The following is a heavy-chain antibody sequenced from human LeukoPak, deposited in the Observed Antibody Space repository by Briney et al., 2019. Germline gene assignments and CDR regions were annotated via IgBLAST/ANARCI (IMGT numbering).Heavy chain of an antibody. J-gene: IGHJ3*02. Sequence: GGSLRLSCAASGFTFSNYAMTWVRQAPGKGLEWVSVIRGSGGSTYYADSVKGRFTIPRDNSRDTLYLQMNNLRAEDTAIYYCARNPERYSSGPGAFDIWGQGTMVTVSS. D-gene: IGHD6-19*01. CDR2: IRGSGGST. CDR3: ARNPERYSSGPGAFDI. CDR1: GFTFSNYA. V-gene: IGHV3-23*01.